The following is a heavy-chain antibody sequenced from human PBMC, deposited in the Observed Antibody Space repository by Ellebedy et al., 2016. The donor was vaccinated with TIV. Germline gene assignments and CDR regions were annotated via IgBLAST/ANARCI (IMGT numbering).Heavy chain of an antibody. CDR3: SRRISSGREYFFDF. D-gene: IGHD6-19*01. J-gene: IGHJ4*02. Sequence: AASVKVSCKSSGYTFTSFGVNWVRQAPGQGLAWMGWINAHNGNTNYEQNFQDRVNLTMDISTNTAYMELRSLRPDDTAVYFCSRRISSGREYFFDFWGQGTLVSVSS. CDR2: INAHNGNT. CDR1: GYTFTSFG. V-gene: IGHV1-18*01.